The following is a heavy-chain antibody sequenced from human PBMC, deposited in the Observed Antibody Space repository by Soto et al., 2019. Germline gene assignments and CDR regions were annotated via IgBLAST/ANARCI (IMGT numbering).Heavy chain of an antibody. CDR3: ARSVVVVGAKYYFDY. V-gene: IGHV4-59*01. J-gene: IGHJ4*02. Sequence: KSSETLSLTCTVSGGSISSYYWSWIRPPPGKGLEWIGYIYYSGSTNYNPTLKSRVTISVDTSKNQFSLKLSSVTAADTAVYYCARSVVVVGAKYYFDYWGQGTLVTVSS. D-gene: IGHD2-15*01. CDR1: GGSISSYY. CDR2: IYYSGST.